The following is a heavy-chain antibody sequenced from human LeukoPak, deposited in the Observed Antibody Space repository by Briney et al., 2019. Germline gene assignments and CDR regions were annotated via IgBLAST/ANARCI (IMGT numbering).Heavy chain of an antibody. J-gene: IGHJ4*02. CDR1: GGTFSSYA. D-gene: IGHD3-22*01. CDR3: ARVESGAKYYYDSSGYYYY. V-gene: IGHV1-69*06. Sequence: SVKVSCKASGGTFSSYAISWVRQAPGQGLEWMGGIIPIFGTANYAQKFQGRVTITADKSTSTAYMELSSLRSEDTAVYYCARVESGAKYYYDSSGYYYYWGQGTLVTVSS. CDR2: IIPIFGTA.